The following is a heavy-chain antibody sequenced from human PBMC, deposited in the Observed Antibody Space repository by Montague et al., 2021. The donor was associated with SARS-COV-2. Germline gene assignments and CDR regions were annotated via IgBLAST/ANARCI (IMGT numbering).Heavy chain of an antibody. D-gene: IGHD3-10*01. J-gene: IGHJ2*01. V-gene: IGHV3-23*03. CDR1: GFTFSNYA. Sequence: SLRLSCAASGFTFSNYAMNWVRQAPGKGLEWVSVIFGSGSSTYYSGSVRGRFTVSRDNSKNTLYLQMNNLRAEDTAVYYCAKDGATVRGLINWYFDLWGRGNLVAVSS. CDR2: IFGSGSST. CDR3: AKDGATVRGLINWYFDL.